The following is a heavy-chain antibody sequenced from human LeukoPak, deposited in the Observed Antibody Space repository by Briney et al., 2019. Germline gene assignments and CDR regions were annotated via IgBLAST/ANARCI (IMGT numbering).Heavy chain of an antibody. V-gene: IGHV4-59*08. CDR1: GGSISSYY. Sequence: SETLSLTCTVSGGSISSYYWSWIRQPPGKGLEWIGYIYYSGSTNYNPSLKSRVTISVDTSKNQFSLKLSSVTAADTAVYYCATSSSGCPSLGQYPFDYWVQGTLVTVSS. CDR3: ATSSSGCPSLGQYPFDY. D-gene: IGHD6-19*01. CDR2: IYYSGST. J-gene: IGHJ4*02.